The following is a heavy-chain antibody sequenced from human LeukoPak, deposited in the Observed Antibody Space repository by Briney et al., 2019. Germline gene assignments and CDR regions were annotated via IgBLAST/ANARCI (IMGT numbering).Heavy chain of an antibody. CDR2: INHSGST. J-gene: IGHJ6*03. V-gene: IGHV4-34*01. CDR3: ARRWNYGRNYYIDV. CDR1: GGSFSSYY. D-gene: IGHD1-7*01. Sequence: SETLSLTCAVYGGSFSSYYWSWIRQPPGKGLEWIGEINHSGSTKYNPSLKSRVTISVDTSKNQFSLKVSSVAAADTAVYYCARRWNYGRNYYIDVWGNGATVSVSS.